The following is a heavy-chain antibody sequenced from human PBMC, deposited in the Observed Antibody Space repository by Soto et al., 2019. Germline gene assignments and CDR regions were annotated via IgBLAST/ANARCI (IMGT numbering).Heavy chain of an antibody. D-gene: IGHD1-7*01. J-gene: IGHJ4*02. CDR2: ISSNGGTT. CDR1: GFTFSSYD. Sequence: EVQLAESGGGMVQPGGSLRLSCVASGFTFSSYDMHWVRQAPGKGLEYVSSISSNGGTTYYGNSVKGRFTISRDTSKNTLYLQRGSLRAEDMAVYYCVRRGSGNYDYWGQGTLVTVSS. CDR3: VRRGSGNYDY. V-gene: IGHV3-64*01.